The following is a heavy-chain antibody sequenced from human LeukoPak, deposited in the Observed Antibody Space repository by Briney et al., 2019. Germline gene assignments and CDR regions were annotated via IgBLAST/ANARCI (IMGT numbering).Heavy chain of an antibody. J-gene: IGHJ4*02. CDR3: AKQSAGSSTWYSLHFDY. CDR1: GFTFSSFA. V-gene: IGHV3-23*01. D-gene: IGHD6-13*01. CDR2: ISGSGGST. Sequence: GGSLRLSCAASGFTFSSFAMSWVRQAPGQGLEWVSVISGSGGSTFYADSVKGRFTISRDNSKNTLYLQMNSLRADDTAVYFCAKQSAGSSTWYSLHFDYWGEGTRVTVSS.